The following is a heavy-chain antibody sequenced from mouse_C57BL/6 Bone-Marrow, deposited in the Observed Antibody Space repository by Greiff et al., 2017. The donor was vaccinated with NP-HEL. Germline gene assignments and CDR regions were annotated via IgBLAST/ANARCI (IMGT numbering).Heavy chain of an antibody. Sequence: EVKLVESGGGLVQPGGSLSLSCAASGSTFTDYYMSWFRQPPGKALKWLGFIRNKANGYTTEYSASVKGRFTISRDNSQSILYLQMNALGAEDSATYYCARYPVVWGTGTTVTVSS. V-gene: IGHV7-3*01. CDR3: ARYPVV. CDR2: IRNKANGYTT. CDR1: GSTFTDYY. J-gene: IGHJ1*03.